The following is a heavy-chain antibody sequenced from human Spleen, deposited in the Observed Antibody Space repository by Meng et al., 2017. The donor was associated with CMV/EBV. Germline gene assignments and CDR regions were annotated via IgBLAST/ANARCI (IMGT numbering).Heavy chain of an antibody. J-gene: IGHJ5*02. CDR3: ARDAAARSWFDP. V-gene: IGHV3-30*14. D-gene: IGHD6-6*01. Sequence: GGSLRLSCAASGFTFSSYAMHWVRQAPGKGLEWVAVISYDGSNKYYADSVKGRFTISRDNYKSALYLQMNSLRAEDTAVYYCARDAAARSWFDPWGQGTLVTVSS. CDR2: ISYDGSNK. CDR1: GFTFSSYA.